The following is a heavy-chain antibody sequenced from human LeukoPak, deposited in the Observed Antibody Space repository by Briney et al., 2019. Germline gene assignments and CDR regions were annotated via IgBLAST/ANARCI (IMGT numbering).Heavy chain of an antibody. Sequence: ASVKVSCKASGYTFTSYGISWVRQAPGQGLEWMGRINPNSGGTNYAQKFQGRVTMTRDTSISTAYMELSRLRSDDTAVYYCARGGLAIFGVVIMLDYWGQGTLVTVSS. D-gene: IGHD3-3*01. CDR3: ARGGLAIFGVVIMLDY. CDR1: GYTFTSYG. J-gene: IGHJ4*02. CDR2: INPNSGGT. V-gene: IGHV1-2*06.